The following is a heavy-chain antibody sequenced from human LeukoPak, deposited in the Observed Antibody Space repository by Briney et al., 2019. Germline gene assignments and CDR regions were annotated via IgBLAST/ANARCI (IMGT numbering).Heavy chain of an antibody. CDR3: ARDRAHYDILTGYYSDAFDI. CDR2: IYTSGST. V-gene: IGHV4-4*07. D-gene: IGHD3-9*01. J-gene: IGHJ3*02. Sequence: PSETLSLTCTVSGGSIGSYYWSWIRQPAGKGLEWIGRIYTSGSTNYNPSLKSRVTMSVDTSKNQFSLKLSSVTAADTAVYYCARDRAHYDILTGYYSDAFDIWGQGTMVTVSS. CDR1: GGSIGSYY.